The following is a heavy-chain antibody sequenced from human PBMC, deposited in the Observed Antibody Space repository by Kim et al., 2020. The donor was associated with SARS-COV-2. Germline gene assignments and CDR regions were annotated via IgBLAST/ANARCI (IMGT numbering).Heavy chain of an antibody. CDR2: ISSSGSTI. V-gene: IGHV3-11*04. CDR3: ASEPRDILTGYYHSSDY. CDR1: GFTFSDYY. D-gene: IGHD3-9*01. Sequence: GGSLRLSCAASGFTFSDYYMSWIRQAPGKGLEWVSYISSSGSTIYYADSVKGRFTISRDNAKNSLYLQMNSLRAEDTAVYYCASEPRDILTGYYHSSDYWGQGTLVTVSS. J-gene: IGHJ4*02.